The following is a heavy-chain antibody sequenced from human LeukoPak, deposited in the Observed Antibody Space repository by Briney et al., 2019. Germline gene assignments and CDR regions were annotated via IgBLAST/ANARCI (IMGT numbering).Heavy chain of an antibody. CDR1: GYTLTELS. CDR2: FDPEDGET. J-gene: IGHJ5*02. V-gene: IGHV1-24*01. D-gene: IGHD5-12*01. CDR3: ATLRGYSHLGRFDP. Sequence: ASVKVSCKVSGYTLTELSMHWVRQAPGKGLEWMGGFDPEDGETIYAQKFQGRVTMTEDTSTDTAYMELSSLRSEGTAVYYCATLRGYSHLGRFDPWGQGTLVTVSS.